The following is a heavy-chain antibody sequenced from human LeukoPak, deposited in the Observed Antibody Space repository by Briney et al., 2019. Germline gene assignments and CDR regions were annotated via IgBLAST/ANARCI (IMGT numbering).Heavy chain of an antibody. J-gene: IGHJ4*02. CDR2: ISTSGSTM. V-gene: IGHV3-11*04. D-gene: IGHD6-19*01. CDR1: GFTFSDYY. Sequence: GGSLRLSCAASGFTFSDYYMSWYRQAPGKGLEWLSSISTSGSTMYYADSVKGRFTISRDNSKNTLYLQMNSLRAEDTAVYYCAKDSAYSSGFDYWGQGTLVTVSS. CDR3: AKDSAYSSGFDY.